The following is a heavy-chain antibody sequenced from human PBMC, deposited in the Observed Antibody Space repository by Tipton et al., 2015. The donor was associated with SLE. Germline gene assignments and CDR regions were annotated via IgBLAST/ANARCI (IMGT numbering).Heavy chain of an antibody. CDR3: AWGDVD. J-gene: IGHJ4*02. CDR2: VYSSGSA. V-gene: IGHV4-4*07. CDR1: GDSITSYY. Sequence: TLSLTCSVSGDSITSYYWSWFRQSTGRGLEWIGRVYSSGSANYNPALISRVSMSVDISKNQFFLTLRSVTAADTAVYFCAWGDVDWGQGTLVTVSS. D-gene: IGHD3-10*01.